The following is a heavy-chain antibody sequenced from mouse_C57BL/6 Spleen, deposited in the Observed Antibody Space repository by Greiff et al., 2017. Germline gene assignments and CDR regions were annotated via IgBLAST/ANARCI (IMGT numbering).Heavy chain of an antibody. CDR1: GYTFTDHT. J-gene: IGHJ3*01. D-gene: IGHD3-3*01. CDR2: IYPRDGST. V-gene: IGHV1-78*01. Sequence: VKLQESDAELVKPGASVKISCKVSGYTFTDHTIHWMKQRPEQGLEWIGYIYPRDGSTKYNEKFKGKATLTADKSSSTAYMQLNSLTSEDSAVYFCAREGGNPAWFAYWGQGTLVTVSA. CDR3: AREGGNPAWFAY.